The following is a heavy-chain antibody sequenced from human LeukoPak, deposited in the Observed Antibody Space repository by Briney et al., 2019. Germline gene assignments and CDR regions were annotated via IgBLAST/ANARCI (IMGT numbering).Heavy chain of an antibody. J-gene: IGHJ4*02. D-gene: IGHD4-17*01. CDR3: ARVKGGDYGDPNFDY. Sequence: ASVKVSCKASGYTFTGYYMHWVRQAPGQGLEWMGWINPNSGGTNYAQKFQGRVTMTRDTSISTAYMELSRLRSDDTAVYYCARVKGGDYGDPNFDYWGQGTLVTVSS. CDR2: INPNSGGT. CDR1: GYTFTGYY. V-gene: IGHV1-2*02.